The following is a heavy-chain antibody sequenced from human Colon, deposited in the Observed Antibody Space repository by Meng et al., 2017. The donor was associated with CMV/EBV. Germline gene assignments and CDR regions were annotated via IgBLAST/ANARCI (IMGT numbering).Heavy chain of an antibody. CDR1: GFTFSSYE. D-gene: IGHD3-16*01. Sequence: GESLKISCEASGFTFSSYEMNWVRQAPGRGLEWVSYTSNSGRVTYYADSVKGRFTISRDNAKKILYLHMSGLRGEDTAVYYCARLHQLGDFDYWGQGTLVTVSS. V-gene: IGHV3-48*03. CDR3: ARLHQLGDFDY. CDR2: TSNSGRVT. J-gene: IGHJ4*02.